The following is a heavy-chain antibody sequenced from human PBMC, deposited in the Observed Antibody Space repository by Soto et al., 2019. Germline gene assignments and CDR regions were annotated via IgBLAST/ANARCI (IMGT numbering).Heavy chain of an antibody. Sequence: LRASETLSLTCAVYGGSFSGYYWSWIPQPPGKGLEWIGEINHSGSTNYNPSLKSRVTISVDTSKNQFSLKLSSVTAADTAVYYCARGYIVATIRPEYYYYGMDVWGQGTTVTVSS. CDR3: ARGYIVATIRPEYYYYGMDV. D-gene: IGHD5-12*01. J-gene: IGHJ6*02. CDR2: INHSGST. V-gene: IGHV4-34*01. CDR1: GGSFSGYY.